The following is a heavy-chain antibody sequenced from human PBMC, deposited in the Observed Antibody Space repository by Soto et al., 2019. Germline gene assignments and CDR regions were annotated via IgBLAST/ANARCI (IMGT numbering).Heavy chain of an antibody. Sequence: GSLRLSCVGSGFDVTTNCMRWVRQAPGKGLECVSIVCTGGATHYADSVKGRFTISRDNAKNSLYLQMNSLRAEDTAVYYCARPSKGGLLAYYYGMDVWGQGTTVTVSS. V-gene: IGHV3-53*01. CDR2: VCTGGAT. CDR3: ARPSKGGLLAYYYGMDV. J-gene: IGHJ6*02. CDR1: GFDVTTNC. D-gene: IGHD1-26*01.